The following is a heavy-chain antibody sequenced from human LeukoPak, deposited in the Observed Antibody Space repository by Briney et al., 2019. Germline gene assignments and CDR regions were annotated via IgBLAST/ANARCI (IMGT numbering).Heavy chain of an antibody. J-gene: IGHJ4*02. CDR1: GGSFSSYF. D-gene: IGHD3-3*01. CDR2: IDHSGST. CDR3: ASGPDFWSGYFLRGENYYFDY. Sequence: SETLSLTCAVYGGSFSSYFWSWIRQPPGKGLEWIGVIDHSGSTIYNPSLKGRVSISVDTSKNQFSLKLSSVTAADTAVYYCASGPDFWSGYFLRGENYYFDYWGQGTLVTVSS. V-gene: IGHV4-34*01.